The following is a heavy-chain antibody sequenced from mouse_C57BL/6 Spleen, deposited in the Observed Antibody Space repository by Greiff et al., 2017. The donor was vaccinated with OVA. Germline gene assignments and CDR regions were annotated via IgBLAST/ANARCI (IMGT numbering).Heavy chain of an antibody. V-gene: IGHV1-50*01. CDR1: GYTFTSYW. CDR3: ARKGNYPLMDY. J-gene: IGHJ4*01. CDR2: IDPSASYT. Sequence: VQLQQPGAELVKPGASVKLSCKASGYTFTSYWMQWVKQRPGQGLEWIGEIDPSASYTNYNQKFKGKATLTVDTSSSTAYMQLSSLTSEDSAVYYCARKGNYPLMDYWGQGTSVTVSS. D-gene: IGHD2-1*01.